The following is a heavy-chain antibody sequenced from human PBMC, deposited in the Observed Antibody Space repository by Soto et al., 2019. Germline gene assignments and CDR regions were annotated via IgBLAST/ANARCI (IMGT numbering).Heavy chain of an antibody. V-gene: IGHV4-31*03. CDR2: IYYSGST. CDR3: ARGEYSYGYWFDP. J-gene: IGHJ5*02. Sequence: PSETLSLTCTVSGGSISSGGYYWSWIRQHPGKGLEWIGYIYYSGSTYYNPSLKSRVTISVDTSKNQFSLKLSSLTTADTAVYYCARGEYSYGYWFDPWGQGTLVTVSS. D-gene: IGHD5-18*01. CDR1: GGSISSGGYY.